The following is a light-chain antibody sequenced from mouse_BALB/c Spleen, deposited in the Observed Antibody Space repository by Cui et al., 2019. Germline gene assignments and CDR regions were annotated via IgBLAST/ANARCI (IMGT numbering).Light chain of an antibody. V-gene: IGKV12-98*01. CDR2: AAT. CDR1: QTIGTW. CDR3: QQPYSTPFT. Sequence: DIQMTQSPASQSASLGESVTITCLASQTIGTWLAWDQQKPGKSPQLLIYAATSLADGVPSRFSGSGSGTKFSFKISSLQAEDFVSYYCQQPYSTPFTFGSGTKLEIK. J-gene: IGKJ4*01.